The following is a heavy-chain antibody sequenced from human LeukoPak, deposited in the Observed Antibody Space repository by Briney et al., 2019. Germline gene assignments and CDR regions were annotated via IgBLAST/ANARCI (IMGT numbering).Heavy chain of an antibody. V-gene: IGHV4-39*01. J-gene: IGHJ3*02. CDR3: ASRDGYNYAFDI. CDR1: GGSISSSSYY. D-gene: IGHD5-24*01. Sequence: SETLSLTCTVSGGSISSSSYYWGWIRQPPGKGLEWIGSIYYSGSTYYNPSLKSRVTISVDTSKNQFSLKLSSVTAADTAVYYCASRDGYNYAFDIWGQGTMVTVSS. CDR2: IYYSGST.